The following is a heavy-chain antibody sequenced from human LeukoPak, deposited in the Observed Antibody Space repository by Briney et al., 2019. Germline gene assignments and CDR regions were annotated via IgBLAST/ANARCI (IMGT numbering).Heavy chain of an antibody. CDR2: IYSGGAT. Sequence: GGSLRLSCAASGITVSSNYMSWVRQAPGKGLEWVSVIYSGGATYYADSVKGRFTISRDNSKNTLYLQMNSLRAEDTAVYYCARSPSQVTSYYYYYMDVWGKGTTVTVSS. D-gene: IGHD3-16*01. V-gene: IGHV3-66*01. CDR3: ARSPSQVTSYYYYYMDV. J-gene: IGHJ6*03. CDR1: GITVSSNY.